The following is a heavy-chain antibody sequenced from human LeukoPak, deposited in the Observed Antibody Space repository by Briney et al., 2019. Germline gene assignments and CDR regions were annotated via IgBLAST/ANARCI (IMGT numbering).Heavy chain of an antibody. D-gene: IGHD5-12*01. V-gene: IGHV3-30*03. CDR2: ISYDGSNE. J-gene: IGHJ4*02. Sequence: GGSLRLSCAAPGFTFSSYGMHWVRQAPGKGLEWVAAISYDGSNEYYADSVKGQFTISRDNSKNTLYLQMNSLRTDDTAVYYCARGRNIVATSGYFDYWGQGTLVTVSS. CDR1: GFTFSSYG. CDR3: ARGRNIVATSGYFDY.